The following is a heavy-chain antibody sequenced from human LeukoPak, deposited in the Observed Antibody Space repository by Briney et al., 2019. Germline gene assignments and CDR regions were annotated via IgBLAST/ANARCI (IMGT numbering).Heavy chain of an antibody. J-gene: IGHJ3*01. V-gene: IGHV4-39*01. CDR1: GGSISRSTYY. CDR2: IYYSGST. D-gene: IGHD3-16*01. CDR3: ARTCGDYADAFDV. Sequence: SETLSLTCTVSGGSISRSTYYSGWIRQPPGKGLEWIGSIYYSGSTYNNPSLKSRVTIFVDTSKNQFSLKLSSVTATDTAVYYCARTCGDYADAFDVWGQGTMVTVSS.